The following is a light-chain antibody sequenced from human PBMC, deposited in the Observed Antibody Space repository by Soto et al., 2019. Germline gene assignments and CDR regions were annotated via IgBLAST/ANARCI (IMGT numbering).Light chain of an antibody. CDR3: QQSYTTPYT. CDR2: GTS. Sequence: DLQMTQSPSSLSASVGDRVTITCRASQSIRNYLDWYQQKPGKAPNLLIYGTSSLQSGVPSRFSGSGSETDFALTISSLQPEDFATYFCQQSYTTPYTFGQGTKLEIK. J-gene: IGKJ2*01. CDR1: QSIRNY. V-gene: IGKV1-39*01.